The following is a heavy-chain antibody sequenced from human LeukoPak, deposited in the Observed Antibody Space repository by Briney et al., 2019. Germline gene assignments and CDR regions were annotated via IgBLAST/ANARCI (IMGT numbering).Heavy chain of an antibody. D-gene: IGHD6-13*01. Sequence: GGSLRLSCAASGFTFSSCAMSWVRQAPGKGLEWVSAIVGSGSSTYYADSVKGRFTISRDNSKNTLYLQMNSLRAEDAAVYYCAKDRVRFSSRVDAFDIWGRGTMVTVSS. V-gene: IGHV3-23*01. CDR2: IVGSGSST. CDR3: AKDRVRFSSRVDAFDI. J-gene: IGHJ3*02. CDR1: GFTFSSCA.